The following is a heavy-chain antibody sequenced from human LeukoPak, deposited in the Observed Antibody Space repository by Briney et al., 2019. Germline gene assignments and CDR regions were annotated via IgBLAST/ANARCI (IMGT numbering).Heavy chain of an antibody. CDR3: AIPRSDIVVAPAAIDY. V-gene: IGHV3-30*03. D-gene: IGHD2-2*01. CDR1: GFTFSSYG. CDR2: ISYDGSNK. Sequence: AGGSLRLSCAASGFTFSSYGMHWVRQAPGKGLEWVAVISYDGSNKYYADSVKGRFTISRDNSKNTLYLQMNSLRAEDTAVYYCAIPRSDIVVAPAAIDYWGQGTLVTVSS. J-gene: IGHJ4*02.